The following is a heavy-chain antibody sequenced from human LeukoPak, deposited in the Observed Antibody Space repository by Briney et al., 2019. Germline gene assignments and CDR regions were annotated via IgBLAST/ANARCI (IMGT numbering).Heavy chain of an antibody. CDR2: ISWNSASV. CDR1: GFTLDDYG. D-gene: IGHD6-13*01. CDR3: AKDYGYSSSWYDY. Sequence: PGESLTLSCEASGFTLDDYGMHRVRQAPGKGLEWVSTISWNSASVGYVDSVKGRFTISRDNAKKTLYLQMNSLRPEDTAFYYCAKDYGYSSSWYDYWGQGTLVTVSS. J-gene: IGHJ4*02. V-gene: IGHV3-9*01.